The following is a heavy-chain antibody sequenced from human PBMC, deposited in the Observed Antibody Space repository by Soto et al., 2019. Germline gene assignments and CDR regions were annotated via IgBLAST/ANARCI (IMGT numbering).Heavy chain of an antibody. J-gene: IGHJ5*02. D-gene: IGHD6-13*01. CDR1: GFTFSSYE. CDR2: ISSSGSTI. V-gene: IGHV3-48*03. Sequence: GGSLRLSCAASGFTFSSYEMNWVRQAPGKGLEWVSYISSSGSTIYYADSVKGRFTISRDNAKNSLYLQMNSLRAEDTAVYYCERDRVSSGFDPWGQGTMVTVSS. CDR3: ERDRVSSGFDP.